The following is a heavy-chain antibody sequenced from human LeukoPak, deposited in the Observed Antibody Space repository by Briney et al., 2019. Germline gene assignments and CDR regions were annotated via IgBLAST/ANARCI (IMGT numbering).Heavy chain of an antibody. J-gene: IGHJ4*02. CDR3: AREGVSGSYLGY. V-gene: IGHV1-46*01. CDR1: GYTFTSNY. D-gene: IGHD1-26*01. Sequence: ASVKVSCKAFGYTFTSNYMHWVRQAPGQGPEWMGVINPSGGSTRYAQKFQGRVTMTRDMSTSTVYMELSSLRSEDTAVYYCAREGVSGSYLGYWGQGTLVTVSS. CDR2: INPSGGST.